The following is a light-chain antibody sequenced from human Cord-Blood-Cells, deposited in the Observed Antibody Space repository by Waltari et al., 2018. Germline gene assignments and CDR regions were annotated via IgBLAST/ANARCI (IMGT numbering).Light chain of an antibody. Sequence: VQIAQSPSSLSASLAAGVTITCQASQNISNYLNWYQQKPGKAPKLLIYDASNLETGVPSRFSGSGSGTDFTFTISSLQPEDIATYYCQQYDNLYTFGQGTKLEIK. J-gene: IGKJ2*01. CDR1: QNISNY. CDR3: QQYDNLYT. CDR2: DAS. V-gene: IGKV1-33*01.